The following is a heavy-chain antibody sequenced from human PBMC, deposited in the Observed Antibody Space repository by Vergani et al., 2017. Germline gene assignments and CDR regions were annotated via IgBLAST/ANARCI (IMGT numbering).Heavy chain of an antibody. CDR1: GFTFSSYE. J-gene: IGHJ5*02. V-gene: IGHV3-48*03. CDR2: ISSSGSTI. CDR3: ARGSYDFWRRYNWFDP. D-gene: IGHD3-3*01. Sequence: EVQLVESGGGLVKPGGSLRLSCAASGFTFSSYEMNWVRQAPGKGLEWVSYISSSGSTIYYADSVKGRFTISRDNAKNSLYLQMNSLRAEDTAVYYCARGSYDFWRRYNWFDPWGLGTLVTVSS.